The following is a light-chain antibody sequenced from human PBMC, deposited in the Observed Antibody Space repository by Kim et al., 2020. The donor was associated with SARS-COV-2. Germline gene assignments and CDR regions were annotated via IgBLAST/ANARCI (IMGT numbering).Light chain of an antibody. V-gene: IGLV2-14*03. CDR3: SSYTSRSTVL. Sequence: GQSITISCTGTSSDVGGYNYVSWYQQHPGKAPKLMIYDVSNRPSGVSNRFSGSKSGNTASLTISGLQAEDEADYYCSSYTSRSTVLFGGGTQLTVL. J-gene: IGLJ2*01. CDR2: DVS. CDR1: SSDVGGYNY.